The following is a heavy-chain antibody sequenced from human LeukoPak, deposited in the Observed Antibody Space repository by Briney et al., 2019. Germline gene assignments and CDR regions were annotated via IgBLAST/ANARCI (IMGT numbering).Heavy chain of an antibody. J-gene: IGHJ6*02. CDR1: GGSVSSGSYY. D-gene: IGHD3-10*01. CDR2: IYYTGST. V-gene: IGHV4-61*01. Sequence: SETLSLTCTVSGGSVSSGSYYWSWIRQPPGKGLEWIGYIYYTGSTNYNPSLKSRVTISVDTSKNQFSLKLSSVTAADTAVYYCARDSGLDVWGQGTTVTVSS. CDR3: ARDSGLDV.